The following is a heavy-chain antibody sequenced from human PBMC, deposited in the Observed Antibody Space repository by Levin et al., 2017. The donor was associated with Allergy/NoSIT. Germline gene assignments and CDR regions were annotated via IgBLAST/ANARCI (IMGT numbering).Heavy chain of an antibody. CDR3: AREEYYNSNLVFDY. CDR1: GFTFDDHT. J-gene: IGHJ4*02. D-gene: IGHD3-22*01. Sequence: LAGGSLRLSCVASGFTFDDHTMHWVRQAPGKGLEWVSLISWDGTVTYHADSVKGRFTISRDNSKNSLYLQMNSLRTEDTALYYCAREEYYNSNLVFDYWGQGTLVTVSS. CDR2: ISWDGTVT. V-gene: IGHV3-43*01.